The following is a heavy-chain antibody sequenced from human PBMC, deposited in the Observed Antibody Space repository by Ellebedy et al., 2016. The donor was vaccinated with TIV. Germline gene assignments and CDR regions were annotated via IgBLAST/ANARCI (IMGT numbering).Heavy chain of an antibody. CDR2: INPNDDTK. J-gene: IGHJ4*02. CDR3: ANNLPRTGDFDY. V-gene: IGHV1-8*01. Sequence: AASVKVSCKASGYTFTSYDINWVRQAPGQGLEWMGIINPNDDTKSYAQNFQGRVTMTRDTSISTAYMELRSLTSEDTAVYYCANNLPRTGDFDYWGQGTLVTVSS. D-gene: IGHD7-27*01. CDR1: GYTFTSYD.